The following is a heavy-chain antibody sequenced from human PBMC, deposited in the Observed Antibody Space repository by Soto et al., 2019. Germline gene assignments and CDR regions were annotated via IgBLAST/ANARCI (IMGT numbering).Heavy chain of an antibody. D-gene: IGHD3-22*01. CDR2: IYYTGDT. J-gene: IGHJ6*02. CDR1: GDFVSSSRYY. Sequence: SETLSLTCTVSGDFVSSSRYYWGWIRQPPGKGLEWIGSIYYTGDTFFNPSLKSRVTFSVDPSKNQFSLKLTSLTAADTAVYFCARHKELLLASLSYGLDLWGQGTTVTVS. V-gene: IGHV4-39*01. CDR3: ARHKELLLASLSYGLDL.